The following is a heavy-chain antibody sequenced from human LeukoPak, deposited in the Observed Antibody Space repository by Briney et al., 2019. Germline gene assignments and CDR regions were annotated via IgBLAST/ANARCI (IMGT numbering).Heavy chain of an antibody. Sequence: GGSLRLSCAASGFTFSNHGMNWVRQAPGKGLEWVAFIRYDGSNKYYADSVKGRFTISRDNSKNTLYLQMNSLRAEDTAVYYCATTRIAAAGTGDYWGQGTLVTVSS. CDR2: IRYDGSNK. CDR3: ATTRIAAAGTGDY. CDR1: GFTFSNHG. D-gene: IGHD6-13*01. J-gene: IGHJ4*02. V-gene: IGHV3-30*02.